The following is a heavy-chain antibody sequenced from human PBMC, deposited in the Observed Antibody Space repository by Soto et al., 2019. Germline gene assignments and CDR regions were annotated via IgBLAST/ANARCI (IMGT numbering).Heavy chain of an antibody. CDR3: ARGVKGGYYYYMDV. V-gene: IGHV1-8*01. Sequence: XSVKVSCKASGFTFTSYDINWVRQATGQGLEWMGWMNNXSGNKXYAQKFKGRVXXTRHTYIXXDYMELRSMRSEDTAVYYCARGVKGGYYYYMDVWGKGTTVTVSS. CDR1: GFTFTSYD. CDR2: MNNXSGNK. D-gene: IGHD3-16*01. J-gene: IGHJ6*03.